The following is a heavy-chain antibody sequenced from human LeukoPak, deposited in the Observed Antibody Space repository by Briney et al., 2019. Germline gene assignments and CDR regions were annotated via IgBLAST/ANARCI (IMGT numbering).Heavy chain of an antibody. CDR1: GDSVSSNSAA. D-gene: IGHD3-3*02. CDR2: TYYRSKWYN. Sequence: SQTLSLTCAISGDSVSSNSAAWNWIRQSPSRGLEWLGRTYYRSKWYNDYALSVKSRITVNPDTSKNQFSLQLNSVTPEDTAVYYCAPQQAFSPYNWFDPWGQGTLVTVSS. CDR3: APQQAFSPYNWFDP. V-gene: IGHV6-1*01. J-gene: IGHJ5*02.